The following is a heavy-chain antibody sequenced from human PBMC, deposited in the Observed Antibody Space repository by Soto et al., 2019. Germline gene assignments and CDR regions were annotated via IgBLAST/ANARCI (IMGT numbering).Heavy chain of an antibody. CDR3: AKGRKSTERDIAVMLAAASSIQH. CDR2: ISATCATT. D-gene: IGHD2-15*01. J-gene: IGHJ1*01. CDR1: GFTFSDYS. V-gene: IGHV3-23*01. Sequence: GGSLRLSCVASGFTFSDYSMTGVRQAPGKGLEWVSVISATCATTYYADSVRGRFTISRDNSKNTLNLQMNDLRVEDTAVIYCAKGRKSTERDIAVMLAAASSIQHWGQGTLVSLSS.